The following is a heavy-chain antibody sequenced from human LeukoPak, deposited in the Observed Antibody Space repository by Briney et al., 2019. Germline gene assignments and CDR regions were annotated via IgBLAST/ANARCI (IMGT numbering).Heavy chain of an antibody. D-gene: IGHD6-13*01. CDR2: INPSSGGT. J-gene: IGHJ5*02. CDR3: ARVHGQQLVLDENWFDP. Sequence: ASVKVSCKASGYTFTGYYMHWVRQAPGQGLEWMGWINPSSGGTNYAQKFQGRVTMTRDTSISTAYMELNRLRSDDTAVYYCARVHGQQLVLDENWFDPWGQGTLVTVSS. V-gene: IGHV1-2*02. CDR1: GYTFTGYY.